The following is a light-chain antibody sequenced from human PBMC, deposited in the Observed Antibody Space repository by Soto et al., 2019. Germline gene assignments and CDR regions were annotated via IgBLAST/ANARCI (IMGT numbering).Light chain of an antibody. Sequence: DIQMTQSPSSLSASVGDRVTITCRASQGISNYLAWYQQKPGNVPKLLIYAASTLQSGVPSRFSGSGSGTDFTLTISSLQPEDVATYYCQKYNSAPPMYIFGQGTKLEIK. V-gene: IGKV1-27*01. CDR2: AAS. CDR1: QGISNY. J-gene: IGKJ2*01. CDR3: QKYNSAPPMYI.